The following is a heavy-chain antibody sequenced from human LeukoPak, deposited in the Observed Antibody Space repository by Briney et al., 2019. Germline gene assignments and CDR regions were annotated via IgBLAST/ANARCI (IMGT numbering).Heavy chain of an antibody. CDR3: AKASWTVTTSINY. CDR2: IRGSGGSP. CDR1: GFTFSSYA. D-gene: IGHD4-17*01. V-gene: IGHV3-23*01. J-gene: IGHJ4*02. Sequence: GGSLRLSCEASGFTFSSYAMSWVRQAPGKGLEWVSTIRGSGGSPYYANSVRGRFTISRDNSKNTLYLQMNTLRAEDTAIYYCAKASWTVTTSINYWGQGTLVTVSS.